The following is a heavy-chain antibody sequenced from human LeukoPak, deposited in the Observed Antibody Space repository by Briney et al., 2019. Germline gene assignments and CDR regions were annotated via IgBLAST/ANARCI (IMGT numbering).Heavy chain of an antibody. Sequence: ASVKVSCKASGYTFTGYYMHWVRQAPGQGLEWMGWINPNSGGTNYAQKFQGRVTMTRDTSISTAYMELSRLRSDDTAVYYCAGGLVVALYYYYYMDVWGKGTTVTISS. CDR3: AGGLVVALYYYYYMDV. CDR1: GYTFTGYY. CDR2: INPNSGGT. V-gene: IGHV1-2*02. J-gene: IGHJ6*03. D-gene: IGHD2-2*01.